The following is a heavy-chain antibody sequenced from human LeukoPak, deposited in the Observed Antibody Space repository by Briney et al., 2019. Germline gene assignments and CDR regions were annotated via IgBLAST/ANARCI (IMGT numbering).Heavy chain of an antibody. CDR2: IYPGDSDT. CDR3: VRFGLTSSLDY. V-gene: IGHV5-51*01. D-gene: IGHD6-13*01. Sequence: GESLKISCKISGYRLTNNWIGWVRQVPGKGLEWMGLIYPGDSDTRYSTSFQGQVTFSVDASISTAYLQLSGLRASDTAIYYCVRFGLTSSLDYWGQGTLVTVSS. J-gene: IGHJ4*02. CDR1: GYRLTNNW.